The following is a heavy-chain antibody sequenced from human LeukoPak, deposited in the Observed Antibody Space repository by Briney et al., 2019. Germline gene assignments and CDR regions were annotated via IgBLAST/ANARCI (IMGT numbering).Heavy chain of an antibody. J-gene: IGHJ3*02. Sequence: SETLSLTCTVSGGSISSYYWSWIRQPAGKGLEWIGHIYTSGSTNYNPSLKSRVTMSVDTSKNQFSLKLSSVTAADTAVYYCARDLDWSFRNDAFDIWGQGTMVTVSS. D-gene: IGHD3-9*01. CDR1: GGSISSYY. CDR2: IYTSGST. CDR3: ARDLDWSFRNDAFDI. V-gene: IGHV4-4*07.